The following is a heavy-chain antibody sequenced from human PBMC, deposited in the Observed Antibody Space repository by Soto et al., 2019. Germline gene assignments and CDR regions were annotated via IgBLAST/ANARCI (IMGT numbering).Heavy chain of an antibody. Sequence: EVHLVESGGVLVKPGGSLRLSCAVSGFTFSSCTMNWVRQAPGKGLEWVSSISPSSGHIYYADSVKGRFTIARDNAKKSLFLQMNSLRGEDKAVYYCSGSSGGAFHKHYGRDVWGEGTTVTVSS. CDR1: GFTFSSCT. CDR2: ISPSSGHI. CDR3: SGSSGGAFHKHYGRDV. D-gene: IGHD2-15*01. V-gene: IGHV3-21*01. J-gene: IGHJ6*02.